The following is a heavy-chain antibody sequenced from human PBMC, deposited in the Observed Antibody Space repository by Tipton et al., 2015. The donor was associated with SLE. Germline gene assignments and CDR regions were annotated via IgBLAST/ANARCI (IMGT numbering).Heavy chain of an antibody. V-gene: IGHV3-23*01. D-gene: IGHD2-15*01. CDR2: ISSSSSYI. J-gene: IGHJ4*02. Sequence: SLRLSCAASGFTFSSYAMSWVRQAPGKGLEWVSAISSSSSYIYYADSVKGRFTISRDNSKNTLYLQMNSLRADDTAVYYCAKDRGLVAAPWYWGQGTLVTVSS. CDR3: AKDRGLVAAPWY. CDR1: GFTFSSYA.